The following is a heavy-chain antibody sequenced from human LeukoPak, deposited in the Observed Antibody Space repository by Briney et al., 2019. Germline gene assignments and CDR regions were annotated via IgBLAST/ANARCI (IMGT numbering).Heavy chain of an antibody. CDR1: GYTFTGYY. CDR3: AREDSTAPRSYYFDY. Sequence: ASVKVSCKASGYTFTGYYMHWVRQAPGQGLEWMGIINPSGGSTSYAQKFQGRVTMTRDTSTSTVYMELSSLRSEDTAVYYCAREDSTAPRSYYFDYWGQGTLVTVSS. CDR2: INPSGGST. J-gene: IGHJ4*02. D-gene: IGHD4-17*01. V-gene: IGHV1-46*01.